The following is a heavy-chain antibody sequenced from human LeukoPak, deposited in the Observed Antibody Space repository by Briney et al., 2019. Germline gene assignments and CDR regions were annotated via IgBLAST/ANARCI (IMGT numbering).Heavy chain of an antibody. V-gene: IGHV3-74*01. D-gene: IGHD3-3*01. CDR3: ARVLQGEWFFDY. Sequence: GGSLRLSCAASGFTFSSYWMHWVRQAPGKGLVWVSRINTDGSITSYADSVKGRFTISRDNAKNTLYLQMNSLRAEDTAVYYCARVLQGEWFFDYWGQGTLATVSS. CDR2: INTDGSIT. J-gene: IGHJ4*02. CDR1: GFTFSSYW.